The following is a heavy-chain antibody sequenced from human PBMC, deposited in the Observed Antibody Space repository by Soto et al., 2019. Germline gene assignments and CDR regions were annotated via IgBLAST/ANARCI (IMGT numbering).Heavy chain of an antibody. J-gene: IGHJ6*02. CDR2: IYSGGST. Sequence: GGSLRLSCAASGFTVSSNYMSWVRQAPGKGLEWVSVIYSGGSTYYAESVKGRFTISRDNSKNTLYLQMNSLRADDTAVYYCARERSYGNYYYGMDVWGQGTTVTVSS. CDR1: GFTVSSNY. D-gene: IGHD5-18*01. CDR3: ARERSYGNYYYGMDV. V-gene: IGHV3-53*01.